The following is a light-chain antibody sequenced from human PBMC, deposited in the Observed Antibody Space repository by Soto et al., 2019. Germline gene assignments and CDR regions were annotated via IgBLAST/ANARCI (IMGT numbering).Light chain of an antibody. CDR3: QQYNDWPPLT. CDR1: QSVNSN. Sequence: EIAMTQSPVTLSVSPGERATLSCRASQSVNSNLAWYQQKPGQAPRLLVYGATTRATGIPARFSGSGSGTEFTLTISSLQSEDFAVYYCQQYNDWPPLTFGGGTKVEIK. V-gene: IGKV3-15*01. J-gene: IGKJ4*01. CDR2: GAT.